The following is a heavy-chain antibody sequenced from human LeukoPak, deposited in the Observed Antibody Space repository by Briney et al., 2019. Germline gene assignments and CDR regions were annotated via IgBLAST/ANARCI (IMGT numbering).Heavy chain of an antibody. Sequence: PGRSLRLSCATSGFTFSTYSIHWVRQAPGKGLEWVAVISYDGGTKYYAGSVKGRFTISRDNSKDTLYLQMNSLRAEDTAVYYCARDLDHRARGYSYGGVDYYYYGMDVWGQGTTVTVSS. CDR3: ARDLDHRARGYSYGGVDYYYYGMDV. CDR1: GFTFSTYS. D-gene: IGHD5-18*01. J-gene: IGHJ6*02. V-gene: IGHV3-30*03. CDR2: ISYDGGTK.